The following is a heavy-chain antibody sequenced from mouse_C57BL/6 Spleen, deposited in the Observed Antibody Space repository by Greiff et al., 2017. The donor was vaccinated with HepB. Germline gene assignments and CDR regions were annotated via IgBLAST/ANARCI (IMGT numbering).Heavy chain of an antibody. CDR2: IDPSDSYT. J-gene: IGHJ2*01. Sequence: QVQLQQPGAELVMPGASVKLSCKASGYTFTSYWMHWVKQRPGQGLEWIGEIDPSDSYTNYNQKFKGKSTLTVDKSSSTAYMQLSSLTSEDSAVYYCARGNYSYFDYWGQGTTLTVSS. CDR1: GYTFTSYW. D-gene: IGHD2-1*01. V-gene: IGHV1-69*01. CDR3: ARGNYSYFDY.